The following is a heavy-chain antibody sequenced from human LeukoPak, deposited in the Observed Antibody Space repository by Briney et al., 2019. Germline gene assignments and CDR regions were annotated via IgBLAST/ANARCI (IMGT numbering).Heavy chain of an antibody. Sequence: SETLSLTCTVSGDSINSGGHYWGWLRQSPGMGLEWIGYMYNSGSAYYNPSLKGRVTISVETSKNQFSLRLSSVTAADTAVYYCTRETGSSGYCFDYWGQGTLVTVSS. CDR1: GDSINSGGHY. CDR2: MYNSGSA. J-gene: IGHJ4*02. V-gene: IGHV4-30-4*08. D-gene: IGHD3-22*01. CDR3: TRETGSSGYCFDY.